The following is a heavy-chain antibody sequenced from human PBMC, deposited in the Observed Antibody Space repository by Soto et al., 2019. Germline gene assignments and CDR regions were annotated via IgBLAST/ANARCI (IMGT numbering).Heavy chain of an antibody. CDR3: ARVMVGPPAGVRIAYYGMDV. D-gene: IGHD3-10*01. CDR1: GGSINDYY. CDR2: IFYTGST. V-gene: IGHV4-59*08. J-gene: IGHJ6*02. Sequence: SETLSLTCTVSGGSINDYYWSWIRRPPGKGLEWIGQIFYTGSTNYNPSLKSRVTISVDRSKNQFSLRLRSVTAADTAVYYCARVMVGPPAGVRIAYYGMDVWGQGTTVTVSS.